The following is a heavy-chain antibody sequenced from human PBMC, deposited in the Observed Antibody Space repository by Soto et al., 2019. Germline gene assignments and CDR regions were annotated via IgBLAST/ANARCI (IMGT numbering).Heavy chain of an antibody. CDR2: IIPIFGTV. V-gene: IGHV1-69*12. J-gene: IGHJ6*02. CDR3: AKGAVAGTPTSYYYYGMDV. Sequence: QVQLLQSGAEVKKPGSSVRVSCEASGGTFRTYAISWVRQAPGQGLEWMGEIIPIFGTVNYAEKFQGRVMITADESTTTVYMDLRSLRSEDTAVHYCAKGAVAGTPTSYYYYGMDVWGQGTTVTVSS. CDR1: GGTFRTYA. D-gene: IGHD6-19*01.